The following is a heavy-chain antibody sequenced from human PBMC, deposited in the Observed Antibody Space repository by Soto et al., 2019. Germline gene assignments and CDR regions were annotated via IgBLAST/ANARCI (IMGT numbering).Heavy chain of an antibody. CDR1: GFNVGAFA. CDR2: ISVSDVFI. Sequence: GGSLRLSCAASGFNVGAFAVNWVRQAPGKGLEWVAGISVSDVFIYYSDSVRGRFYISRDASENILYLQMNSLRADDKALYSCTRDTIDGTTALDSWGPGTLVTVSS. CDR3: TRDTIDGTTALDS. V-gene: IGHV3-23*01. D-gene: IGHD1-1*01. J-gene: IGHJ4*02.